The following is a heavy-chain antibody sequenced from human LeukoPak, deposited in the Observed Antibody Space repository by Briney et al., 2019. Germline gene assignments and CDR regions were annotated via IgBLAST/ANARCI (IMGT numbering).Heavy chain of an antibody. CDR1: GGSISSNFHY. Sequence: SSETLSLTCTVSGGSISSNFHYWDRIRQPPGKGLEWIGEVNLQGSTNYNPSLMGRVAISVDTSENHISLQLTSVTAADTAVYYCAREGGPYRPLDYSGQGTLVTVSS. V-gene: IGHV4-39*07. J-gene: IGHJ4*02. CDR3: AREGGPYRPLDY. CDR2: VNLQGST.